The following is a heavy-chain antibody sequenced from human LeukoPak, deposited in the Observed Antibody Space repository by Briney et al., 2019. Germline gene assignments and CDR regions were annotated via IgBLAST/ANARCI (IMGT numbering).Heavy chain of an antibody. Sequence: ASVKHSCKASGYTFTRYAVSWVRQAPGQGLEWMGWISAYNGNTNYAQKLQGRVTMTTDTSTSTAYVELRSLRSDDTAVYYCARAGSMVRDPFDYWGQGTLVTVSS. J-gene: IGHJ4*02. CDR2: ISAYNGNT. V-gene: IGHV1-18*01. D-gene: IGHD3-10*01. CDR1: GYTFTRYA. CDR3: ARAGSMVRDPFDY.